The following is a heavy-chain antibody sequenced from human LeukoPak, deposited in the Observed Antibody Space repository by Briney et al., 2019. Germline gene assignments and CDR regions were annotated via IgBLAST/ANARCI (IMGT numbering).Heavy chain of an antibody. CDR3: ARLYRCSSSPGPGDY. D-gene: IGHD6-13*01. CDR2: IYYSGST. V-gene: IGHV4-39*01. CDR1: GGSISSSSYY. Sequence: PSETPSLTCTVSGGSISSSSYYSGWIRQPPGKGLEWIGSIYYSGSTYYNPSLKSRVTISVDTSKNQFSLKLSSVTAADTAVYYCARLYRCSSSPGPGDYWGQGTLVTVSS. J-gene: IGHJ4*02.